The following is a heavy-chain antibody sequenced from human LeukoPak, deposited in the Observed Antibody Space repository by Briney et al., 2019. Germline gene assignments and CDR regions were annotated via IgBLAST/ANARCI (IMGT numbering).Heavy chain of an antibody. D-gene: IGHD5-18*01. CDR1: VGTFSIYA. CDR3: ARIKVDTAMVGYYYYGMDV. Sequence: ASVTVSFKASVGTFSIYAISWVRQAPGQGLEWMGRMIPILGIANYAQKFQGRVTITADKSTSTAYMELSSLRSEDTAVYYCARIKVDTAMVGYYYYGMDVWGQGTTVTVSS. V-gene: IGHV1-69*04. J-gene: IGHJ6*02. CDR2: MIPILGIA.